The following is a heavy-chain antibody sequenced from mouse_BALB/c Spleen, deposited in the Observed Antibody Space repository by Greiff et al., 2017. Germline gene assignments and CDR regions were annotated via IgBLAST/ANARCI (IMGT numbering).Heavy chain of an antibody. CDR3: TRSPRGYDGMDY. V-gene: IGHV1-69*02. CDR1: GYTFTSYW. Sequence: QVQLKQPGAELVRPGASVKLSCKASGYTFTSYWINWVKQRPGQGLEWIGNIYPSDSYTNYNQKFKDKATLTVDKSSSTAYMQLSSPTSEDSAVYYCTRSPRGYDGMDYWGQGTSVTVSS. J-gene: IGHJ4*01. D-gene: IGHD2-14*01. CDR2: IYPSDSYT.